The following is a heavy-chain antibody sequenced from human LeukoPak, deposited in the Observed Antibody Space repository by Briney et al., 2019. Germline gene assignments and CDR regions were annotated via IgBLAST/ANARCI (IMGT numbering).Heavy chain of an antibody. V-gene: IGHV3-11*05. CDR2: ISSSSSYT. Sequence: KPGGSLRLSCVASGFTFSDYYMSWIRQAPGKGLVWVSYISSSSSYTIYADPVKGRFTISRDNAKNSLYLQMNSLRAEDTAVYYCARDMFVRSYPNAFVIWGQGTMVTVSS. CDR1: GFTFSDYY. J-gene: IGHJ3*02. CDR3: ARDMFVRSYPNAFVI. D-gene: IGHD1-26*01.